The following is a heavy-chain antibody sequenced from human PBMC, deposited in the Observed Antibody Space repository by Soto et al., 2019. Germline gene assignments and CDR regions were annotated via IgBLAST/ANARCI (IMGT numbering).Heavy chain of an antibody. CDR2: ISGSGGST. V-gene: IGHV3-23*01. CDR3: AKEGSTSAKIYYYYYGMDV. Sequence: GGSLRLSCAASGFTFSNYAISWGRQAPGKGLESVSAISGSGGSTYYADSVKGRFTISRDNSKNTVYLQMNSLRAEDTAVYYCAKEGSTSAKIYYYYYGMDVWGQGTTVTVSS. D-gene: IGHD2-2*01. CDR1: GFTFSNYA. J-gene: IGHJ6*02.